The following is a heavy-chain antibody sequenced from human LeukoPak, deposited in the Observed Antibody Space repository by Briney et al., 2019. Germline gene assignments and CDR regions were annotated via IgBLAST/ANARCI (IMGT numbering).Heavy chain of an antibody. D-gene: IGHD1-26*01. Sequence: GGSLRLSCAASGFTFSSYAMHWVRQAPGKGLEWVAVISYDGSNKYYADSVEGRFTISRDNSKNTLYLQMNSLRAEGTAVYYCARDEMGATGFDYWGQGTLVTVSS. V-gene: IGHV3-30-3*01. CDR1: GFTFSSYA. CDR3: ARDEMGATGFDY. CDR2: ISYDGSNK. J-gene: IGHJ4*02.